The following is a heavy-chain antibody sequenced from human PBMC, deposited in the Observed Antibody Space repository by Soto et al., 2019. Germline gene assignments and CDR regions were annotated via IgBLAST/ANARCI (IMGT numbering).Heavy chain of an antibody. CDR2: IYKRGST. J-gene: IGHJ5*02. Sequence: ASETLSLTCTVSGVSISSSDYYWSWIRQPPGKGLEWIGYIYKRGSTYYNPSLRSRVTMSVDTSKNQFSLKLYSVTAADTALYYCTRYFDSSGSRISWGQGTLVTVSS. CDR3: TRYFDSSGSRIS. V-gene: IGHV4-30-4*01. D-gene: IGHD3-22*01. CDR1: GVSISSSDYY.